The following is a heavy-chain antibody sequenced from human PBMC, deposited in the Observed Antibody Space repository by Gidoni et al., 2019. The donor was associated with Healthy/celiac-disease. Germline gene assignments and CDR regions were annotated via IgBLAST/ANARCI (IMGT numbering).Heavy chain of an antibody. J-gene: IGHJ4*02. CDR3: ARDRPYDFWSGYNFGYYFDY. V-gene: IGHV3-21*01. CDR1: GVTFSSYS. Sequence: EVQLVESGGGLVKPGGSLRLSGAASGVTFSSYSMNWVRQAPGKGLELVSSISSSSSYIYYADSVKGRFTISRDNAKNSLYLQMNSLRAEDTAVYYCARDRPYDFWSGYNFGYYFDYWGQVTLVTVSS. D-gene: IGHD3-3*01. CDR2: ISSSSSYI.